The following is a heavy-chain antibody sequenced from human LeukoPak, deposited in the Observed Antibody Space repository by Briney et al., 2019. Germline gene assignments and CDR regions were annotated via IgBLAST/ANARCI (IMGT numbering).Heavy chain of an antibody. D-gene: IGHD3-10*01. Sequence: SETLSLTCTVSGGSVSSGSYYWSWIRQPPGKGLEWTGYIYYSGSTNYNPSLKSRVTISVDTSKNQFSLKLSSVTAADTAVYYCARDRRAMVRGVPFNYGMDVWGKGTTVTVSS. CDR3: ARDRRAMVRGVPFNYGMDV. CDR1: GGSVSSGSYY. V-gene: IGHV4-61*01. CDR2: IYYSGST. J-gene: IGHJ6*04.